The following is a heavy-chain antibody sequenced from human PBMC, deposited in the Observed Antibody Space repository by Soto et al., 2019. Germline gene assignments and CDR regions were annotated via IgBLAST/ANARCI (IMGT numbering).Heavy chain of an antibody. J-gene: IGHJ5*02. V-gene: IGHV1-58*01. CDR3: AAGRITIFGVVSKFDP. CDR2: IVVGSGNT. CDR1: GFTFTGSA. Sequence: GASVKVSCKASGFTFTGSAVQWVRQARGQRLEWIGWIVVGSGNTNYAQKFQERVTITRDMSTSTAYMELSSLRSEDTAVYYCAAGRITIFGVVSKFDPWGQGTMVTVSS. D-gene: IGHD3-3*01.